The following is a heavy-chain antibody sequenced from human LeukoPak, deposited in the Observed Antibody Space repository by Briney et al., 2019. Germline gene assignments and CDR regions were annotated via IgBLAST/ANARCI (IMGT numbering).Heavy chain of an antibody. CDR2: ISSSGSTI. Sequence: AGGPLRLSCAASGFTFSSYEMNWVRQAPGKGLEWVSYISSSGSTIYYADSVKGRFTISRDNAKNSLYLQMNSLRAEDTAVYFCARPTWTNYMDVWGKGTAVTISS. CDR1: GFTFSSYE. CDR3: ARPTWTNYMDV. D-gene: IGHD3/OR15-3a*01. J-gene: IGHJ6*03. V-gene: IGHV3-48*03.